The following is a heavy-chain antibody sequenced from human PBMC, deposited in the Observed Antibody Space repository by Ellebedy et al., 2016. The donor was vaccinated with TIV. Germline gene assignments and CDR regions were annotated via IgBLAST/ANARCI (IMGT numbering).Heavy chain of an antibody. Sequence: MPSETLSLTCTISGGSISGYYWSWIRQTPGQGLECIGYFSNSGSTNYHPTLQRRVTISVDTSKNNFSLKVSSVTAADTDVYYCARGTYFDFWSGNWKRGDNDYYGLDVWGQGTTVTVSS. D-gene: IGHD3-3*01. CDR1: GGSISGYY. V-gene: IGHV4-59*01. CDR3: ARGTYFDFWSGNWKRGDNDYYGLDV. J-gene: IGHJ6*02. CDR2: FSNSGST.